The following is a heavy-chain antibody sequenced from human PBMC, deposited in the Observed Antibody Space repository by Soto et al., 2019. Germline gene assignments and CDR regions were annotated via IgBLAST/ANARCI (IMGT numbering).Heavy chain of an antibody. CDR2: IIPVFGLV. Sequence: QVHLLLQSGAEVKKPGSSVKVSCKASGGTPSNSAISWVRQAPGQGLEWMGGIIPVFGLVKYAQNFQGRVTIIADESTNPAYMELSSLRPEDTAVYYCAGGRIVVVGSRAYYGMDVWGQATTVTVSS. V-gene: IGHV1-69*01. CDR3: AGGRIVVVGSRAYYGMDV. D-gene: IGHD3-22*01. CDR1: GGTPSNSA. J-gene: IGHJ6*02.